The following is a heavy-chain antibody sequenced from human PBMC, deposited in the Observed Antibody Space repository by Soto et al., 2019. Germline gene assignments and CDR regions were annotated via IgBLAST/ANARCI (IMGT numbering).Heavy chain of an antibody. Sequence: PGGSLRLSCAASGFTFSSYGMHWVRQAPGKGLEWVAVIWYDGSNKYYADSVKGRFTISRDNSKNTLYLQMNSLRAEDTAVYYCARDQQIVVVTAFSPHGMDVWGQGTTVTVS. D-gene: IGHD2-21*02. CDR2: IWYDGSNK. CDR3: ARDQQIVVVTAFSPHGMDV. V-gene: IGHV3-33*01. CDR1: GFTFSSYG. J-gene: IGHJ6*02.